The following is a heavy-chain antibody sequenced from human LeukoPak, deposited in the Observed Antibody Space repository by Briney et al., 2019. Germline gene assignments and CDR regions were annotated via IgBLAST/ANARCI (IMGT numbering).Heavy chain of an antibody. CDR2: IKSKGDGETT. V-gene: IGHV3-15*01. CDR1: GFTFNNAW. D-gene: IGHD3-10*01. Sequence: PGESLRLSCAASGFTFNNAWMSWVRQAPGKGLEWVGRIKSKGDGETTDYAAPVKGRFTMSRDDSKATLYLPMNYLETEDTAVYFCTTDLGLTMIRGVIVFWGQGTLVTVSS. CDR3: TTDLGLTMIRGVIVF. J-gene: IGHJ4*02.